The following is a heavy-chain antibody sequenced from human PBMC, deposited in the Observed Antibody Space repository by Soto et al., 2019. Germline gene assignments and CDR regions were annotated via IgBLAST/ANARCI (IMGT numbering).Heavy chain of an antibody. D-gene: IGHD3-16*02. CDR2: IIPIFGTA. J-gene: IGHJ4*02. V-gene: IGHV1-69*01. CDR3: ARGPYDYDYVWWSYRLNY. Sequence: QVQLVQSGAEVKKPGSSVKVSCKASGGTFSSYAISWVRQAPGQGLEWMGGIIPIFGTANYAQKFQGRVTITADESTSTAYMELSSLRSEDTAVYYCARGPYDYDYVWWSYRLNYWGQGTLVTVSS. CDR1: GGTFSSYA.